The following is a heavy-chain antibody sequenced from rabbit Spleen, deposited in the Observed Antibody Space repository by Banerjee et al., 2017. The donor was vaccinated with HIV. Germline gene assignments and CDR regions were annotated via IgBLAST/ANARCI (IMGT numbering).Heavy chain of an antibody. D-gene: IGHD1-1*01. CDR2: IYTGSSGST. CDR1: GFTFSSYY. V-gene: IGHV1S40*01. CDR3: ARDVSVGYFYLNL. Sequence: QSLEESGGDLVKPGASLTLTCKASGFTFSSYYMSWVRQAPGKGLEWIGCIYTGSSGSTYYASWAKGRFTISRASSTTVTLQMTSLTAADTATYFCARDVSVGYFYLNLWGPGTLVTVS. J-gene: IGHJ4*01.